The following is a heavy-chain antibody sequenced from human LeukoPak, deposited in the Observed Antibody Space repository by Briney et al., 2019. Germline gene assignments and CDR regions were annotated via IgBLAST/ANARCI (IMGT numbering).Heavy chain of an antibody. CDR2: IYYSGST. CDR1: GGSISSYY. J-gene: IGHJ4*02. CDR3: ARDKRFEDGDTHIYDY. V-gene: IGHV4-59*01. Sequence: PSETLSLTCTVSGGSISSYYWSWIRQPPGKGLEWIGYIYYSGSTNYNPSLKSRVTISVDTSKNQFSLKLSSVTAADTAVYYCARDKRFEDGDTHIYDYWGQGTLVTVSS. D-gene: IGHD4-17*01.